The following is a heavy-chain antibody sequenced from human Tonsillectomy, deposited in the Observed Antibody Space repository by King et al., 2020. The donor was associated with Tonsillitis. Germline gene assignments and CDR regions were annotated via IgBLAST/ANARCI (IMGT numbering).Heavy chain of an antibody. CDR2: MYYSGTI. Sequence: QLQESGPGVVKPSETLSLTCTVSGGSISSSDHYWAWIRQPPGKGLEWFGYMYYSGTIFYNPPLKSRITISGGPSENQFSLKLSSVTAADTAVYFCARSVSGSFDYWGQGALVTVSS. CDR3: ARSVSGSFDY. D-gene: IGHD1-26*01. V-gene: IGHV4-39*01. CDR1: GGSISSSDHY. J-gene: IGHJ4*02.